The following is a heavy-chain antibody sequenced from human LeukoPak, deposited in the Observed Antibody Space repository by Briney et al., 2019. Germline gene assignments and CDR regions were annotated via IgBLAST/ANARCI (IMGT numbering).Heavy chain of an antibody. V-gene: IGHV3-7*03. J-gene: IGHJ4*02. Sequence: GGSLRLSCAASGFSFGSYWMNWVRQAPGKGLEWVAAIKQAGTQKFYVDSVKGRFTISRDNSKNTLYLQMNSLRAEDTAVYYCAKAGAVVVVAAKYFDYWGQGILVTVSS. CDR3: AKAGAVVVVAAKYFDY. D-gene: IGHD2-15*01. CDR1: GFSFGSYW. CDR2: IKQAGTQK.